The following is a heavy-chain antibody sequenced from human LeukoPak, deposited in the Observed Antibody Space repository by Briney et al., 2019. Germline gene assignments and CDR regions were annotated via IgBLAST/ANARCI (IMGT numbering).Heavy chain of an antibody. D-gene: IGHD1-1*01. CDR3: ARGSGTRSDNYFDY. J-gene: IGHJ4*02. CDR2: IYTSGST. Sequence: ASETLSLTCTVSGGSISSYYWSWIRQPAGKGLEWIGRIYTSGSTNYNPSLKSRVTMSVDTSKNQFSLKLSSVTAVDTAVYYCARGSGTRSDNYFDYWGQGTLVTVSS. V-gene: IGHV4-4*07. CDR1: GGSISSYY.